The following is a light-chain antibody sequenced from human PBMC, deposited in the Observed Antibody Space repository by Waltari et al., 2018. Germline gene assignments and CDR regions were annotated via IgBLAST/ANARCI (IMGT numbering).Light chain of an antibody. Sequence: EIVMTQSPATLSVSPGERATLSCRARQSVSSNLAWYQQKPGQAPRLLVYGASTRATCIPARFSGSGSGTEFTLTISSLQSEDFAVYYCQQYNNWPPLYTFGQGTKLEIK. CDR3: QQYNNWPPLYT. J-gene: IGKJ2*01. CDR2: GAS. V-gene: IGKV3-15*01. CDR1: QSVSSN.